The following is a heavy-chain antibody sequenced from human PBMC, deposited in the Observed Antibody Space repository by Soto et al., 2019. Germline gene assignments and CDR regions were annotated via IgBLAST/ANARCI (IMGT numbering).Heavy chain of an antibody. J-gene: IGHJ6*02. CDR3: ERSTALSPV. CDR1: GYTFTRSG. CDR2: INAGNGNT. V-gene: IGHV1-3*01. D-gene: IGHD1-1*01. Sequence: ASLQVSCTASGYTFTRSGVHWVPQGPGQRLEWMGWINAGNGNTKYSQKFQGRVTITRDTSAGTAYMALSSLRSDDTAVYYCERSTALSPVWGQGTTVTVSS.